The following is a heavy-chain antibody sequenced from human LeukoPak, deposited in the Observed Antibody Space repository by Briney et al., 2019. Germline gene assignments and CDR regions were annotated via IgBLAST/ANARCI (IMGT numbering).Heavy chain of an antibody. CDR1: GYTFTGYD. CDR2: MNPNSGNT. J-gene: IGHJ3*02. D-gene: IGHD6-19*01. V-gene: IGHV1-8*03. Sequence: SVKVSCKASGYTFTGYDINCVRQATGQGLEWMGWMNPNSGNTGCAQKFQGRVTITRNTSISTAYMELSSLRSEDTAVYYCARGTSYSSGWADAFDIWGQGTMVTVSS. CDR3: ARGTSYSSGWADAFDI.